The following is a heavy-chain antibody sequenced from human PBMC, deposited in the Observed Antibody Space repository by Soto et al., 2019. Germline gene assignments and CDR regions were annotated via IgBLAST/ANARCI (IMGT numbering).Heavy chain of an antibody. CDR2: ISSSSSTV. CDR3: ARDAAEINSYYIDF. D-gene: IGHD3-16*01. J-gene: IGHJ4*02. Sequence: GSLRLSCAASGFTFSSYSMNWVRQAPGKGLEWVSYISSSSSTVYYADSVEGRFSISRDNAQSALFLQMLSLRDEDTAVYYCARDAAEINSYYIDFWGQGVLVTVSS. V-gene: IGHV3-48*02. CDR1: GFTFSSYS.